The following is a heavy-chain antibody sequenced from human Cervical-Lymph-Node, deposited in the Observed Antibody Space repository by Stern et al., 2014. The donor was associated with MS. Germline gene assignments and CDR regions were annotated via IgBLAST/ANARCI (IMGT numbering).Heavy chain of an antibody. D-gene: IGHD1-26*01. V-gene: IGHV3-15*01. Sequence: VQLVESGGGLVKPGGSLRLSCGAFGFTFRNAWMTWIRQAPGKGLEGVGRIKSKTDGGTTDYAAPVKGRFTISRDDSKNTLYLQMNSLKTEDTAVYYCTTLDRSYPYYYYGMDVWGQGTTVTVSS. CDR3: TTLDRSYPYYYYGMDV. J-gene: IGHJ6*02. CDR1: GFTFRNAW. CDR2: IKSKTDGGTT.